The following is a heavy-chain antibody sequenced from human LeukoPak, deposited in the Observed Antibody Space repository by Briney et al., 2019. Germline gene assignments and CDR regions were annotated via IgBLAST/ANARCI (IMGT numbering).Heavy chain of an antibody. J-gene: IGHJ4*02. D-gene: IGHD3-10*01. CDR1: GLTFSSYW. V-gene: IGHV3-7*03. Sequence: GGSLRLSCAASGLTFSSYWMSWVRQAPGKGLEWVANIKQDGSEKYYVDSVKGRFTISRDNAKNSLYLQMNSLRAEDTAVYYCARSLITMVRGVCDYWGQGTLVTVSS. CDR2: IKQDGSEK. CDR3: ARSLITMVRGVCDY.